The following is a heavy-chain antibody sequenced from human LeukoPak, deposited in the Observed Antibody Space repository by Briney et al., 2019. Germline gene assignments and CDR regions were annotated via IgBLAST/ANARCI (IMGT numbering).Heavy chain of an antibody. D-gene: IGHD3-22*01. CDR3: ASEYYYDSSGYYYVSSYFDY. CDR1: GFTFSSYS. V-gene: IGHV3-21*01. J-gene: IGHJ4*02. CDR2: ISSSSSYI. Sequence: GGSLRLSCAASGFTFSSYSMNWVRQAPGKGLEWVSSISSSSSYIYYADSVKGRFTISGDNAKNSLYLQMNSLRAEDTAVYYCASEYYYDSSGYYYVSSYFDYWGQGTLVTVSS.